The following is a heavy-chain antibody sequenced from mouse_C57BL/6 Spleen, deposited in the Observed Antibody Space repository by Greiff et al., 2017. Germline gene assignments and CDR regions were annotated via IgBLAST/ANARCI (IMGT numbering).Heavy chain of an antibody. CDR3: ARGDYYGSSSSYWYFDV. Sequence: VQLQQSGAELVKPGASVKLSCKASGYTFTSYWMQWVKQRPGQGLEWIGEIDPSDSYTNYNQKFKGKATLTVDTSSSTAYMQLSSLTSEDSAVYYCARGDYYGSSSSYWYFDVWGTGTTVTVSS. D-gene: IGHD1-1*01. J-gene: IGHJ1*03. V-gene: IGHV1-50*01. CDR2: IDPSDSYT. CDR1: GYTFTSYW.